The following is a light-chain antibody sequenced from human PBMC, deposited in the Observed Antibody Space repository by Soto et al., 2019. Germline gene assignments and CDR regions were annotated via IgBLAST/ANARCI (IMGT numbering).Light chain of an antibody. J-gene: IGKJ1*01. CDR2: HAS. Sequence: DIPMTQSPSTLPASVGDRVTITCRASQSISNWLAWYQQKPGPAPKVLIYHASNLQSGVPSRFSGSGSGTAFTLTISSLQPDDFATYYCQQYNSYSFGQGTKVEIK. V-gene: IGKV1-5*01. CDR3: QQYNSYS. CDR1: QSISNW.